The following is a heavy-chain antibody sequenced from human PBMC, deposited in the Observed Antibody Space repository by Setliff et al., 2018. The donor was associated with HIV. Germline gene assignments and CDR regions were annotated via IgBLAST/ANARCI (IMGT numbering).Heavy chain of an antibody. D-gene: IGHD1-26*01. Sequence: PSETLSLTCTVSGDSINTHYWSWIRQPPGKGLEWIGCISHSGNTNFNPYLNSRVTISLDTSKNQFSLRLTSLTAADTAIYSCARSTVGAGASFPWCRGILVTVSS. CDR2: ISHSGNT. CDR1: GDSINTHY. V-gene: IGHV4-59*11. J-gene: IGHJ5*02. CDR3: ARSTVGAGASFP.